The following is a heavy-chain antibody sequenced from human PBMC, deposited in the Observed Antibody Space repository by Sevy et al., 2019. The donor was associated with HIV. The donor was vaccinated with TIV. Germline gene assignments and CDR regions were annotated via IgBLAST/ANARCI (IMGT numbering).Heavy chain of an antibody. CDR2: ISFDGSDK. V-gene: IGHV3-30*18. CDR1: GFIFSTYG. D-gene: IGHD1-26*01. CDR3: AKMQGGSYNYYGMDV. Sequence: GGSLRLSCAASGFIFSTYGIHWVRQAPGKVLEWVAVISFDGSDKYYADSVRGRFTISRDNSKNTLYLQMNSLRVEDTAIYYCAKMQGGSYNYYGMDVWGQGTTVTVSS. J-gene: IGHJ6*02.